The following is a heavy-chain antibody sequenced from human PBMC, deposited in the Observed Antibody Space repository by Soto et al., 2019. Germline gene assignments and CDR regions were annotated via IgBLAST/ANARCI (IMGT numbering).Heavy chain of an antibody. J-gene: IGHJ6*03. CDR1: GFTFSNAW. Sequence: PGGSLRLSCAASGFTFSNAWMSWVRQAPGKGLEWVGRIKSKTDGGTTDYAAPVKGRFTISRDDSKNTLYLQMNSLKTEDTAVYYCTTAYWNYDVYYYYYYMDVWGKGTTVTVSS. CDR2: IKSKTDGGTT. V-gene: IGHV3-15*01. D-gene: IGHD1-7*01. CDR3: TTAYWNYDVYYYYYYMDV.